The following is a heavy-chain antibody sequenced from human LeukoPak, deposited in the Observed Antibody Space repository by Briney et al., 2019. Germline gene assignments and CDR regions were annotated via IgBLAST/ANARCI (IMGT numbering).Heavy chain of an antibody. V-gene: IGHV4-30-4*01. CDR1: GDSIRSGDYY. D-gene: IGHD1-1*01. Sequence: PSETLSLTCTVSGDSIRSGDYYWSWIRQPPGKGLEWIGYIYYSGNTFYNPFLKRRIMMSIDASKNQFSLRLSAVTAADTAVFYCARVNKDNLWDSFDIWGQGTMVTVSS. CDR2: IYYSGNT. J-gene: IGHJ3*02. CDR3: ARVNKDNLWDSFDI.